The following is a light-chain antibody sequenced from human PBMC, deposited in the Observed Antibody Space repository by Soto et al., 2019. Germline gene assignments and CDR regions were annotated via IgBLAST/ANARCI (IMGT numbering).Light chain of an antibody. J-gene: IGKJ1*01. CDR2: GAS. Sequence: VLTQSPGTLSLSPGERTTLSCRTSESVSDNYLAWYQQRAGQSPMLVIYGASSRASAVPDRFSGSGSGADFTLTIRRLQPEDFAIYYCPLDADSLLPFGTGTKVDIK. CDR1: ESVSDNY. CDR3: PLDADSLLP. V-gene: IGKV3-20*01.